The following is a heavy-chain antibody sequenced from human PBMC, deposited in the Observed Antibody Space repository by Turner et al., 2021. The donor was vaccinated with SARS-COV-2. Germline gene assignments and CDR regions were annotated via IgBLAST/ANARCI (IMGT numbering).Heavy chain of an antibody. V-gene: IGHV4-39*02. CDR1: GGSISSSSYY. Sequence: QLQLQESGPGLVKPSETLSLTCTVSGGSISSSSYYWGWIRQPPGKGLEWIGSIYYSGSTYYNPSLESRVTISVDTSKNQFSLKLSSVTAADTAVYCCAGEVVAVTRPYQYGMDVWGQGTTVTVSS. D-gene: IGHD2-15*01. CDR2: IYYSGST. CDR3: AGEVVAVTRPYQYGMDV. J-gene: IGHJ6*02.